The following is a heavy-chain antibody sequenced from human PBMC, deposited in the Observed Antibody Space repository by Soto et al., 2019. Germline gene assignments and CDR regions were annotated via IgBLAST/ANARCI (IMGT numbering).Heavy chain of an antibody. Sequence: QVQLVESGGGVVQPGRSLRLSCAASGFTFSSYGMHWVRQAPGKGLEWVALTWYDGSKKYYADSVKGRFIISRDNSKNTLYLQMNSLRVEDTAVYYCARYCSGGSCYPYYYGMDVWGEGTTVTVSS. J-gene: IGHJ6*04. D-gene: IGHD2-15*01. CDR2: TWYDGSKK. V-gene: IGHV3-33*01. CDR1: GFTFSSYG. CDR3: ARYCSGGSCYPYYYGMDV.